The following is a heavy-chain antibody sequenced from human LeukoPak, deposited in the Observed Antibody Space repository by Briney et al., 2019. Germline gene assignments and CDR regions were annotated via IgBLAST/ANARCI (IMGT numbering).Heavy chain of an antibody. J-gene: IGHJ6*03. D-gene: IGHD2-2*01. Sequence: GGSLRLSCAASGFTFSSYEMNWVRQAPGKGLEWVSYISSSGSTIYYADSVKGRFTISRDNAKNSLYLQMNSLRAEDTAVYYCARLSYCSSTSCYFSASKYYYYYMDVWGKGTTVTISS. CDR3: ARLSYCSSTSCYFSASKYYYYYMDV. V-gene: IGHV3-48*03. CDR1: GFTFSSYE. CDR2: ISSSGSTI.